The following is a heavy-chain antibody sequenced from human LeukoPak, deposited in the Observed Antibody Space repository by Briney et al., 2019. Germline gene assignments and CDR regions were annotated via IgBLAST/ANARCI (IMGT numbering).Heavy chain of an antibody. Sequence: SETLSLTCAVSGGSISSYYWSWIRQPPGKGLEWIGYIYYSGSTNYNPSLKSRVTISVDTSKNQFSLKLSSVTAADTAVYYCARAVTTVTTNWSDPWGQGTLVTVSS. CDR1: GGSISSYY. CDR3: ARAVTTVTTNWSDP. J-gene: IGHJ5*02. V-gene: IGHV4-59*01. D-gene: IGHD4-17*01. CDR2: IYYSGST.